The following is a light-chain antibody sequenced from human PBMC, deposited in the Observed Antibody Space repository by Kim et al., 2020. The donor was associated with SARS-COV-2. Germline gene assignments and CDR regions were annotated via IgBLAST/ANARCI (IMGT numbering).Light chain of an antibody. CDR1: QSVSSN. V-gene: IGKV3-15*01. Sequence: VPPAERATLFCRASQSVSSNVAWYQQKPGQAPRLLIYGASTRATGIPARFSGSGSGTEFTLTISSLQSEDLAVYHCQQYDDWPPWTFGQGTKVEIK. J-gene: IGKJ1*01. CDR2: GAS. CDR3: QQYDDWPPWT.